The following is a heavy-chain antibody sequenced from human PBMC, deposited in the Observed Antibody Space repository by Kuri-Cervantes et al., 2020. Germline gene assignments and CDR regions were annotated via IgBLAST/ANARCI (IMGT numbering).Heavy chain of an antibody. V-gene: IGHV1-2*02. Sequence: ASVKVSCKASGYTFTGAYMHWVRQAPGQGLEYMGWIDPNTGGTNFAQKFQGRVTMTRDTSISTVYMDLSGLRSDDTAVYYCATGYSSGWLPGVGMDVWGQGTTVTVSS. CDR2: IDPNTGGT. J-gene: IGHJ6*02. CDR1: GYTFTGAY. CDR3: ATGYSSGWLPGVGMDV. D-gene: IGHD6-19*01.